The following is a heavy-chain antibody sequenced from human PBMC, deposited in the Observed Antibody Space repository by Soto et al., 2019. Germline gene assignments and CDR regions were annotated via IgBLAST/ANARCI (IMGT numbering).Heavy chain of an antibody. Sequence: GGSLRLSCAASGFTFSSNYMSRVRQAPGKGLEWVSVIYTYGSTYYADSVKGRFTISRDKSKNTLYLQMNSLRAEDTAVYYCARGYFDWLDGFDIWGQGTMVTVSS. J-gene: IGHJ3*02. D-gene: IGHD3-9*01. CDR3: ARGYFDWLDGFDI. CDR2: IYTYGST. CDR1: GFTFSSNY. V-gene: IGHV3-66*01.